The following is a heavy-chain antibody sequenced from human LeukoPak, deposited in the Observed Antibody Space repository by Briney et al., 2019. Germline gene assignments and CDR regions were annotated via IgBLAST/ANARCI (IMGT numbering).Heavy chain of an antibody. CDR2: ISGSGGST. D-gene: IGHD2-2*01. V-gene: IGHV3-23*01. CDR1: GFTFSSYG. Sequence: GGSLRLSCAASGFTFSSYGMSWVRQAPGKGLEWVTAISGSGGSTYHADPVKGRFTISRDNSKNTLYLQMNSLRAEDTAVYYCTHGSMYQLDYWGQGTLVTVSS. CDR3: THGSMYQLDY. J-gene: IGHJ4*02.